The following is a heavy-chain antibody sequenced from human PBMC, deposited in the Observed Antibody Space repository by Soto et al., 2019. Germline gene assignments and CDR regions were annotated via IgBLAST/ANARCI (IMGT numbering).Heavy chain of an antibody. CDR3: ARRSPSIAAAGIPYHYYYMDV. D-gene: IGHD6-13*01. J-gene: IGHJ6*03. V-gene: IGHV3-11*01. CDR1: GFTFSDYY. CDR2: ISSSGSTI. Sequence: QVQLVESGGGLVKPGGSLRLSCAASGFTFSDYYMSWIRQAPGKGLEWVSYISSSGSTIYYADSVKGRFTISRDNAKNSLYLQMNSLRAEDTAVYYCARRSPSIAAAGIPYHYYYMDVWGKGTTVTVSS.